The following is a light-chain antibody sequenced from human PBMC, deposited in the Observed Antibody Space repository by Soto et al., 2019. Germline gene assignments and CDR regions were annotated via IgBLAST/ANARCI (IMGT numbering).Light chain of an antibody. CDR2: GAS. CDR1: QSVTSLH. Sequence: ILFTHSPFTLSLXPGXIXXXXXXXSQSVTSLHLAWYQQKPGQAPRLLIFGASSRATGIPDKFSGSGSGTDFTLTISRLEPDDFAVYYCQYYGSSSWTFGQGTMVDI. J-gene: IGKJ1*01. V-gene: IGKV3-20*01. CDR3: QYYGSSSWT.